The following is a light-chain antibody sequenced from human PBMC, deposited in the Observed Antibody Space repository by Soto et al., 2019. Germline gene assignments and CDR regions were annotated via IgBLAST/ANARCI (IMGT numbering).Light chain of an antibody. CDR1: QSVRSSY. V-gene: IGKV3D-20*02. J-gene: IGKJ1*01. CDR3: HQRQSWPRT. Sequence: EIVLTQSPDTLSLSPGESATLSCRASQSVRSSYLAWYQQTPGQTPRLLIYAASSRATGIPDRFSGSGSGTDVTLTISRLEPEDFAVYYCHQRQSWPRTFGQGTKVDIK. CDR2: AAS.